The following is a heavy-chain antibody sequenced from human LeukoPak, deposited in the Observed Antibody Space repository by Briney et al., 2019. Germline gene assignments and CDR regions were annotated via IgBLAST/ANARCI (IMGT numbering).Heavy chain of an antibody. CDR3: AKDASIFGVVVGRFDY. CDR2: ISGSGGST. J-gene: IGHJ4*02. CDR1: GFTFSNHA. D-gene: IGHD3-3*01. Sequence: GGSLRLSCAASGFTFSNHAMSWVRQAPGKGLEWVSAISGSGGSTYYADSVKGRFTISRDNSKNTLYLQMNSLRAEDTAVYYCAKDASIFGVVVGRFDYWGQGTLVTVSS. V-gene: IGHV3-23*01.